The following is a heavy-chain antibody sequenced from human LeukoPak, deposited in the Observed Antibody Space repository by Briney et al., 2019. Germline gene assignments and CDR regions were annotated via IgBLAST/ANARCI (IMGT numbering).Heavy chain of an antibody. CDR2: ISAYNGNT. D-gene: IGHD6-13*01. CDR1: GYTFTSHG. J-gene: IGHJ3*02. CDR3: ARSTAAAMRDAFDI. Sequence: ASVKVSCKASGYTFTSHGISWVRQAPGQGLEWMGWISAYNGNTNYAQKLQGRVTMTTDTSTSTAYMELRSLRSDDTAVYYCARSTAAAMRDAFDIWGQGTMVTVS. V-gene: IGHV1-18*01.